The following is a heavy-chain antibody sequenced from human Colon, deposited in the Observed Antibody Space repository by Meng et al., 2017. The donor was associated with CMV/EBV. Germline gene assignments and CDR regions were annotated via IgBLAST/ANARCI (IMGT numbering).Heavy chain of an antibody. J-gene: IGHJ4*02. V-gene: IGHV1-2*02. Sequence: QGQLWESGAGVKEPGASVKVSCKTSGYTFSDYYMHWVRQAPGQGLEWMGWIRSDGSATNYAQKFRGRVTMTRDASVSTAYMELSGLTSDDTAVYFCVRSSGWSLFDYWGPGALVTVSS. CDR2: IRSDGSAT. D-gene: IGHD6-19*01. CDR3: VRSSGWSLFDY. CDR1: GYTFSDYY.